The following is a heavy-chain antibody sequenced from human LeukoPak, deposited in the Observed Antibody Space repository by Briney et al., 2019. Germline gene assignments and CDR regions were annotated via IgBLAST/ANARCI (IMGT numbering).Heavy chain of an antibody. CDR1: GVSIKNDYW. CDR3: ARHLDVWSAYSY. D-gene: IGHD3-3*01. J-gene: IGHJ4*02. Sequence: PSETLSLTCTVYGVSIKNDYWWTWVRQSPGKGLEWLGEIYYTGSVNYNLSLGSRVTISRDTSKSQFSLMLKSVTAADTAVYYCARHLDVWSAYSYWGQGLLVTVSS. V-gene: IGHV4-4*02. CDR2: IYYTGSV.